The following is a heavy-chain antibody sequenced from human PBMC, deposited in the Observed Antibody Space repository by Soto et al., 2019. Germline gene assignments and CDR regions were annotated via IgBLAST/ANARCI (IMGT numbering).Heavy chain of an antibody. D-gene: IGHD2-2*01. J-gene: IGHJ4*02. CDR3: ARSLPPAVVPAAMRSGDVDY. CDR1: GGSISSSSYY. Sequence: SETLSLTCTVSGGSISSSSYYWGWIRQPPGKGLEWIGSIYYSGNTYYNTSLKSRVTISVDTSKNQFSLKLSSVTAADTDVYYCARSLPPAVVPAAMRSGDVDYWGQGTLVTVSS. CDR2: IYYSGNT. V-gene: IGHV4-39*01.